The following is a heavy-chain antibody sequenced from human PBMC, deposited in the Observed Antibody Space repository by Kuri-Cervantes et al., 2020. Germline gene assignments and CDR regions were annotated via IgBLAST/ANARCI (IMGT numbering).Heavy chain of an antibody. D-gene: IGHD4/OR15-4a*01. J-gene: IGHJ6*02. CDR3: AKERRDVTMNYGMDV. CDR1: GFTFSSYA. V-gene: IGHV3-30*04. Sequence: GESLKISCAASGFTFSSYAMHWVRQAPGKGLEWVAVISYDGSNKYYADSVKGRFTISRDNSKNTLYLQTNSLRAEDTAVYYCAKERRDVTMNYGMDVWGQGTTVTVSS. CDR2: ISYDGSNK.